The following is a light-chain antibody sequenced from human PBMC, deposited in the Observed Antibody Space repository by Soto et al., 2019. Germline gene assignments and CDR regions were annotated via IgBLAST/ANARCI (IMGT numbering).Light chain of an antibody. CDR1: QSVSSN. V-gene: IGKV3-15*01. CDR3: QQYHNWPIT. CDR2: DAS. Sequence: EIVMTQSPATLSVSPGESATLSCRASQSVSSNLAWHQQKPGQAPRILMYDASTRATGISARFSGSGSGTEFTITISSLQSEDVEVYDGQQYHNWPITFGQGTRLEIK. J-gene: IGKJ5*01.